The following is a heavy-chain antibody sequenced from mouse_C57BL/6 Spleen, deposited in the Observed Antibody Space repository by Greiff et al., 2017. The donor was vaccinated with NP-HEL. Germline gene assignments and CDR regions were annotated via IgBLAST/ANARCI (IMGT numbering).Heavy chain of an antibody. V-gene: IGHV5-9*01. CDR3: ARGGNSFAY. J-gene: IGHJ3*01. CDR1: GFTFSSYT. D-gene: IGHD2-1*01. CDR2: ISGGGGNT. Sequence: EVQRVESGGGLVKPGGSLKLSCAASGFTFSSYTMSWVRQTPEKRLEWVATISGGGGNTYYPDSVKGRFTISRDNAKNTLYLQMSSLRSEDTALYYCARGGNSFAYWGQGTLVTVSA.